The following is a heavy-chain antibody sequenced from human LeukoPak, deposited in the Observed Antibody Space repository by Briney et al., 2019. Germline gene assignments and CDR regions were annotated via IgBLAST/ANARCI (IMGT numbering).Heavy chain of an antibody. CDR2: INPNSGGT. V-gene: IGHV1-2*04. J-gene: IGHJ4*02. Sequence: GASVKVSCKASGYTFTGYYMHWVRQAPGQGLEWMGWINPNSGGTNYAQKFQGWVTMTRDTSISAAYMELSRLRSDDTAVYCCARSSSSWFDYWGQGTLVTVSS. D-gene: IGHD6-13*01. CDR1: GYTFTGYY. CDR3: ARSSSSWFDY.